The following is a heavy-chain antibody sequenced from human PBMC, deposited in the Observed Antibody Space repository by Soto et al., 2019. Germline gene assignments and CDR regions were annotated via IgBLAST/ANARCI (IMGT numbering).Heavy chain of an antibody. CDR1: GGSISSSSYY. D-gene: IGHD6-6*01. V-gene: IGHV4-39*01. Sequence: SLTCTVSGGSISSSSYYWGWIRQPPGKGLEWIGSIYYSGSTYYNPSLKSRVTISVDTSKNQFSLKLSSVTAADTAVYYCARHSPPSIAARRTLNWFDPWGQGTLVTVSS. CDR2: IYYSGST. CDR3: ARHSPPSIAARRTLNWFDP. J-gene: IGHJ5*02.